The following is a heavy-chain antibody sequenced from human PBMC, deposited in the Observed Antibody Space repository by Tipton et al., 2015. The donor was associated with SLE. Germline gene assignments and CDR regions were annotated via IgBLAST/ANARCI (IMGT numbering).Heavy chain of an antibody. J-gene: IGHJ4*02. V-gene: IGHV4-59*12. Sequence: TLSLTCTVSGGSITNYYWSWIRQPPGKGLECIGYILYSGSTNYNPSLKSRVTISVDTSKNQFSLKLSSVTAADTAVYYCARERRDYGGNPFPYYFDYWGQGTLVTVSS. CDR1: GGSITNYY. D-gene: IGHD4-23*01. CDR3: ARERRDYGGNPFPYYFDY. CDR2: ILYSGST.